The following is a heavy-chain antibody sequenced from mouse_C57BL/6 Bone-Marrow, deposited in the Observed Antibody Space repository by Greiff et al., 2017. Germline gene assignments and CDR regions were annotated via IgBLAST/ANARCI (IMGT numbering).Heavy chain of an antibody. CDR3: SYGKDAMDY. CDR1: GYSFTGYY. D-gene: IGHD2-1*01. J-gene: IGHJ4*01. V-gene: IGHV1-43*01. Sequence: VQLQQSGPELVKPGASVKISCKASGYSFTGYYMHWVKQSSEKSLEWIGEINPSTGGTSYNQKFKGKATLTVDKSSSTAYMQLKSLTSEDSAVYYCSYGKDAMDYWGQGTSVTVSS. CDR2: INPSTGGT.